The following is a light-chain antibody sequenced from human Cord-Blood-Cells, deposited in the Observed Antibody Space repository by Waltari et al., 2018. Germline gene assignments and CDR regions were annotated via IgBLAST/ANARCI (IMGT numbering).Light chain of an antibody. CDR2: GAS. CDR1: QSVSSN. Sequence: EIVMTQPTATLSVSPGERATLSCRASQSVSSNLACYQQKPGQAPRLLIYGASTRATGIPARFSGSGSGTEFTLTISSLQSEDFAVYYCQQYNNWPPYTFGQGTKLEIK. J-gene: IGKJ2*01. CDR3: QQYNNWPPYT. V-gene: IGKV3-15*01.